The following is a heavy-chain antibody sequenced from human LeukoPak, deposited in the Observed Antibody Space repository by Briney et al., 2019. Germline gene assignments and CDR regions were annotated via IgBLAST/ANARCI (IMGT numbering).Heavy chain of an antibody. V-gene: IGHV3-30*02. Sequence: GGSLRLSCAASGFTFSSFGMHWVRQAPGKGLEWVAYIRYDGSTKKYADSLEGRFTIYRDNSKNALYLQIDSLRPGDTAVYYCAKKGGAAFYNWFDPWGQGALVTVSS. CDR2: IRYDGSTK. J-gene: IGHJ5*02. CDR1: GFTFSSFG. CDR3: AKKGGAAFYNWFDP. D-gene: IGHD1-26*01.